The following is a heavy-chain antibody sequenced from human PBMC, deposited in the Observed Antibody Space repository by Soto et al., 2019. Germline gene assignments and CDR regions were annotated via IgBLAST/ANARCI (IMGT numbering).Heavy chain of an antibody. J-gene: IGHJ4*02. CDR1: GFTFSSYG. Sequence: QVQLVESGGGVVQPGRSLRLSCAASGFTFSSYGMHWVRQAPGKGLEWVAVISYDGSNKYYADSVKGRFTISRDNSKNTLYLQMNSLRAEDTAVYYCAKGNVVVAAIDYWGQGTLVTVSS. V-gene: IGHV3-30*18. CDR3: AKGNVVVAAIDY. D-gene: IGHD2-15*01. CDR2: ISYDGSNK.